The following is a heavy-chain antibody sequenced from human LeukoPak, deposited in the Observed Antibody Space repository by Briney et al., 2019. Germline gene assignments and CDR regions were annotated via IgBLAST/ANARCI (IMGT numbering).Heavy chain of an antibody. Sequence: GGSLRLSCAASGFTFSSYSMNWVRQVPGKGLEWLSFISSSRSTIYYADSVKGRFIITRDNAKNSLHLQLNSLRAEDTAVYYCAKGSRATMVRGVIDYWGQGTLVTVSS. J-gene: IGHJ4*02. CDR3: AKGSRATMVRGVIDY. CDR2: ISSSRSTI. D-gene: IGHD3-10*01. V-gene: IGHV3-48*04. CDR1: GFTFSSYS.